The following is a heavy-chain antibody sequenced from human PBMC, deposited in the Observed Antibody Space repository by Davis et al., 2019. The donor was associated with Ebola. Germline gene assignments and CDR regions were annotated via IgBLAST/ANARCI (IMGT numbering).Heavy chain of an antibody. CDR3: ARVNALTGYSRFDS. D-gene: IGHD3-9*01. CDR1: GFTFDDYA. Sequence: GESLKISCAASGFTFDDYAMTWVRQAPGEGLEWVSGINWNGGSTGYADSVKGRFTISRDNAKNSLYLRMNSLRAEDTAVYHCARVNALTGYSRFDSWGQGTLVTVSS. J-gene: IGHJ5*01. V-gene: IGHV3-20*01. CDR2: INWNGGST.